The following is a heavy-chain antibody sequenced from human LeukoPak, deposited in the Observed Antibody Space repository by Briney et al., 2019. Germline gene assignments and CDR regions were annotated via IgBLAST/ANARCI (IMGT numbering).Heavy chain of an antibody. CDR1: GFTFSSYM. V-gene: IGHV3-21*01. Sequence: GGSLRLSCAASGFTFSSYMMNWVRQAPGKGLEWVSSINSGSTYTYYTESVKGRFTISRDNAKNSLYLQMNSLRAEDTAVYYCARASMDVWGQGTTVTVSS. CDR2: INSGSTYT. J-gene: IGHJ6*02. CDR3: ARASMDV.